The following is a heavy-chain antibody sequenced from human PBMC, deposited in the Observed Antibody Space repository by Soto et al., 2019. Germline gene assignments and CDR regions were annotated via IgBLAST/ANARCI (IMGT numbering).Heavy chain of an antibody. CDR1: GFSLSTSGMC. D-gene: IGHD3-22*01. CDR2: IDWDDDK. J-gene: IGHJ4*02. CDR3: AHTTYYYDSSGYAH. V-gene: IGHV2-5*08. Sequence: SGPTLVNPTQTLTLTCTFSGFSLSTSGMCVSWIRQPPGKALEWLARIDWDDDKRYSPSLKSRLTITKDTSKNQVVLTMTNMDPVDTATYYCAHTTYYYDSSGYAHWGQGTLVTVSS.